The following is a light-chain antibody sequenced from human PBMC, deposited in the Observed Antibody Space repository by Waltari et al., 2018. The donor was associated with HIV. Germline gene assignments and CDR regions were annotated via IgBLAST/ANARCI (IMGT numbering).Light chain of an antibody. CDR2: WAS. CDR3: QQYYSIPRT. CDR1: QTLLSESNNKTY. V-gene: IGKV4-1*01. Sequence: DIVMTQSPDSLAVSMGARATINCKSSQTLLSESNNKTYLAWYQQKPGHPPNLFISWASTRESGVPDRFSGSGTGAHFTLTINSLQAEDVAFYYCQQYYSIPRTFGQGTNVEI. J-gene: IGKJ1*01.